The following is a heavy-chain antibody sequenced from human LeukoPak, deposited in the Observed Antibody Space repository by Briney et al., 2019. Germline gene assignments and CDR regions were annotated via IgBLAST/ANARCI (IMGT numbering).Heavy chain of an antibody. Sequence: PGGSLRLSCAASGFTFSSYSMNWVRQAPGEGLEWVSAISGSGGSTYYADSVKGRFTISRDNSKNTLYLQMNSLRAEDTAVYYCAKSVVPAAIIRYYFDYWGQGTLVTVSS. D-gene: IGHD2-2*02. CDR2: ISGSGGST. CDR3: AKSVVPAAIIRYYFDY. J-gene: IGHJ4*02. CDR1: GFTFSSYS. V-gene: IGHV3-23*01.